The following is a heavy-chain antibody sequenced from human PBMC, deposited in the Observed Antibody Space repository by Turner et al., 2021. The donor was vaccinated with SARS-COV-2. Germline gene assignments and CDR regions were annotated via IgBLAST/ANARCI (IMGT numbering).Heavy chain of an antibody. J-gene: IGHJ6*01. D-gene: IGHD3-10*01. V-gene: IGHV3-23*01. Sequence: EVRLLVSEVGLVQPGGSLRLSCAASGFTFSTYAMSWVRQAPGKGLEWVSVISGSGGSTYYADSVKGRFTISRDNSKNTLYLQMNSLRAEDTAVYYCAKDTVRGLSDYCDGLEVWGQGTTVTVSS. CDR1: GFTFSTYA. CDR2: ISGSGGST. CDR3: AKDTVRGLSDYCDGLEV.